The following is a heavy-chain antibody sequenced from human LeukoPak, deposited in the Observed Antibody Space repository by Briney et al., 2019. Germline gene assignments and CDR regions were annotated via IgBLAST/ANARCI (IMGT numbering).Heavy chain of an antibody. CDR1: GGSISSYY. D-gene: IGHD3-22*01. CDR2: IYDTGNT. Sequence: SETLSLTCGVSGGSISSYYWSWVRQPPGKGLEWIGHIYDTGNTNYNPSLESRVTISVDTSKNQFSLRLTSVTAADTAVYFCARATPWLLPGYWGQGTLVTVSS. V-gene: IGHV4-59*01. J-gene: IGHJ4*02. CDR3: ARATPWLLPGY.